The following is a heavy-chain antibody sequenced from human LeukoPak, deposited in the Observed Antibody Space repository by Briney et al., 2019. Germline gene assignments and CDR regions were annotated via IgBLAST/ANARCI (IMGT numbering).Heavy chain of an antibody. CDR2: LHSGGTT. CDR3: ARDRSAYDSSQGGWFDP. CDR1: GFTVSTYY. J-gene: IGHJ5*02. Sequence: QPGGSLRLSCAASGFTVSTYYMTWVRQAPGKGLQWVSVLHSGGTTHYADSVKGRFTISRDNSKNTLYLQMNSLRAEDTAVYYCARDRSAYDSSQGGWFDPWGQGTLVTVSS. V-gene: IGHV3-53*01. D-gene: IGHD3-22*01.